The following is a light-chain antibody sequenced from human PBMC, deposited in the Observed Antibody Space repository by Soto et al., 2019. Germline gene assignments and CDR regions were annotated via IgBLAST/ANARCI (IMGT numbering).Light chain of an antibody. J-gene: IGKJ1*01. CDR3: MQGTHWPWT. Sequence: DVVMTQSPLSLPVTLGQPASISCRSSQSLIHSDGSTYLSWFHQRPGQSPRRLIYEVSDRDSGVPDRLSGSGSGTDFTLKISRVEAEDVGVYYCMQGTHWPWTFGQGTEVEIK. CDR2: EVS. CDR1: QSLIHSDGSTY. V-gene: IGKV2-30*02.